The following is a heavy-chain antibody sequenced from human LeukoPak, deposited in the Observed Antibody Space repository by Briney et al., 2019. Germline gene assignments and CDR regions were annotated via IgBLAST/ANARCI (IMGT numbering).Heavy chain of an antibody. CDR2: ISGSGGST. CDR3: AKASAMIVVVSKHFDY. V-gene: IGHV3-23*01. J-gene: IGHJ4*02. Sequence: GSLRLSCAASGFTFSSYAMSWVRQAPGKGLEWVSAISGSGGSTYYADSVKGRLTISRDNSKNTLYLQMNSLRAEDTAVYYCAKASAMIVVVSKHFDYWGQGTLVTVSS. D-gene: IGHD3-22*01. CDR1: GFTFSSYA.